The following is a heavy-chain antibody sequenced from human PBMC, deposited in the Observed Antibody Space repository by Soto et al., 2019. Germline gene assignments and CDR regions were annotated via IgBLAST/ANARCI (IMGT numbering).Heavy chain of an antibody. CDR2: ISSSSSYI. CDR3: ARGGGITIFGVVTRGGYYGMDV. J-gene: IGHJ6*02. CDR1: GFTFSSYS. Sequence: PGGSLRLSCAASGFTFSSYSMNWVRQAPGKGLEWVSSISSSSSYIYYADSVKGRFTISRDNAKNSLYLQMNSLRAEDTAVYYCARGGGITIFGVVTRGGYYGMDVWGQGTTVTVSS. D-gene: IGHD3-3*01. V-gene: IGHV3-21*01.